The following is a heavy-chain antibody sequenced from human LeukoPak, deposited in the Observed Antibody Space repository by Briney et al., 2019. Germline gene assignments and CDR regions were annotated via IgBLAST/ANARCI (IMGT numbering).Heavy chain of an antibody. CDR2: INDSGGT. Sequence: PSETLSLTCAVYGGSFSGYYWSWIRQPPGKGLEWIGEINDSGGTNHNPSLKSRVTISVDTSKNQFSLNLISVTAADTAVYYCARRRAEWRTFFYYYMDVWGKGTTVTVSS. CDR3: ARRRAEWRTFFYYYMDV. CDR1: GGSFSGYY. D-gene: IGHD3-3*01. V-gene: IGHV4-34*01. J-gene: IGHJ6*03.